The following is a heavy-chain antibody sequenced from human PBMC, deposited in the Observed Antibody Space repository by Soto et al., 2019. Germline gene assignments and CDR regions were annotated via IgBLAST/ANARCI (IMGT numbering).Heavy chain of an antibody. D-gene: IGHD6-6*01. J-gene: IGHJ3*02. CDR1: GGSISSSNW. CDR3: ARVLVSSSSAWAMDAFDI. V-gene: IGHV4-4*02. CDR2: NYHSGST. Sequence: PSKTLSLTCAVSGGSISSSNWWRWVRQPPGKGLEWIGENYHSGSTNYNPSLKSRVTISVDKSKNQFSLKLSSVTAADTAVYYCARVLVSSSSAWAMDAFDIWGQGTMVTVSS.